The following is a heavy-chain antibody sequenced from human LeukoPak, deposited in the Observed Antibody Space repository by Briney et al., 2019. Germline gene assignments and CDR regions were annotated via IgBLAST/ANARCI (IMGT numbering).Heavy chain of an antibody. V-gene: IGHV3-23*01. J-gene: IGHJ4*02. CDR1: GFTFNNYA. Sequence: GGSLRLSCAASGFTFNNYAMSWVRQAAGKGLEWVSGIGDSGGSTFYADSVKGRFTISRDNSKKTLFLQMNSLKAEDTAIYYCTRVSGGNYGYWGQGTLVTVSS. CDR3: TRVSGGNYGY. CDR2: IGDSGGST. D-gene: IGHD3-16*01.